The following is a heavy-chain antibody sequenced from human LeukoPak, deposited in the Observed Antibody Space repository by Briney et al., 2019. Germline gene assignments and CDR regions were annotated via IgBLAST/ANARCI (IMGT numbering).Heavy chain of an antibody. Sequence: PSETLSLTCTISGGPISSGDYYWSWIRQPPGKGLEWIGYISYSGSTYYSPSLKSRVTMSVDTSKNQFSLKLSSVTAADTAVYYCARDRSSSALGFDYWGQGALVTVSS. J-gene: IGHJ4*02. CDR2: ISYSGST. D-gene: IGHD6-25*01. V-gene: IGHV4-30-4*01. CDR3: ARDRSSSALGFDY. CDR1: GGPISSGDYY.